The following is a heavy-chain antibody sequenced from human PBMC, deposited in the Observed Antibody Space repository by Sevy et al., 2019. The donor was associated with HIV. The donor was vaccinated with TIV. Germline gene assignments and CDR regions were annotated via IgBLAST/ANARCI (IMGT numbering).Heavy chain of an antibody. CDR3: ARDGTPTEVYYYDSSGYHDY. Sequence: GGSLRLSCAASGFTFSSYGMYWVRQAPGKGLEWVAVIWYDGSNKYYADSVKGRFTISRDNSKNTLYLQMNSLRAEDTAVYYCARDGTPTEVYYYDSSGYHDYWGQGTLVTVSS. CDR2: IWYDGSNK. CDR1: GFTFSSYG. D-gene: IGHD3-22*01. V-gene: IGHV3-33*01. J-gene: IGHJ4*02.